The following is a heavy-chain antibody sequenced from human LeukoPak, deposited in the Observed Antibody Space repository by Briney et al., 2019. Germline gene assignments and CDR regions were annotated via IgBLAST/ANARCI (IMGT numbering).Heavy chain of an antibody. Sequence: GGSLRLSCAASGFAFSSYWMHWVRQAPGKGLVWVSRIESDGSTTSYADSVKGRSTISRDNAKNTLYLQMNSLRAEDTAVYYCARGYGSSGNEKIFDYWGQGTLVTVSS. J-gene: IGHJ4*02. CDR3: ARGYGSSGNEKIFDY. CDR2: IESDGSTT. CDR1: GFAFSSYW. D-gene: IGHD6-19*01. V-gene: IGHV3-74*01.